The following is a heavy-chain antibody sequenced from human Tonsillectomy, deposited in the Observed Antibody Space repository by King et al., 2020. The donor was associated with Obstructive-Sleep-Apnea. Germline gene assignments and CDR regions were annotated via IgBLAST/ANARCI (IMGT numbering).Heavy chain of an antibody. J-gene: IGHJ6*02. CDR3: ARGHLYSSGWDYYYYYGMDV. CDR1: GYTFTGYH. Sequence: QLVQSGAEVKKPGASGKVSCSASGYTFTGYHMHWVRQAHGKGLVLMGLINPNSGGTNYEQKSNGRVNMTRDRSISTAYRELSRLRSDDTAVYYCARGHLYSSGWDYYYYYGMDVWGQGTTVTVSS. D-gene: IGHD6-19*01. CDR2: INPNSGGT. V-gene: IGHV1-2*02.